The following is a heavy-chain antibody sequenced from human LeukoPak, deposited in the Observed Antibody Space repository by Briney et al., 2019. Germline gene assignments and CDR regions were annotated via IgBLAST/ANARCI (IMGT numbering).Heavy chain of an antibody. Sequence: GGSLRLSCAVSGFTFSSYAMSWVRQAPGKGLEWVSAISGSGGSTYYADSVKGRFTISRDNSKNTLYLQMNSLRAEDTAVYYCARGPSWDPWGYYYYYYMDVWGKGTTVTVSS. CDR1: GFTFSSYA. V-gene: IGHV3-23*01. J-gene: IGHJ6*03. D-gene: IGHD7-27*01. CDR3: ARGPSWDPWGYYYYYYMDV. CDR2: ISGSGGST.